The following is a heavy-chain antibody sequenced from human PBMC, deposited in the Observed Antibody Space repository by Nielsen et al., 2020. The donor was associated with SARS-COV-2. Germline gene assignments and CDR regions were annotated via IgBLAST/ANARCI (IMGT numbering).Heavy chain of an antibody. D-gene: IGHD2-2*01. CDR1: GGTFSSYA. CDR2: IIPIFGTA. J-gene: IGHJ6*03. Sequence: SVKVSCKASGGTFSSYAISWVRQAPGQGLEWMGGIIPIFGTANYAQKFQGRVTITADESTSTAYMELSSLRSEDTAVYYCTTPDGPAALPYYYYMDVWGKGTTVTVSS. CDR3: TTPDGPAALPYYYYMDV. V-gene: IGHV1-69*13.